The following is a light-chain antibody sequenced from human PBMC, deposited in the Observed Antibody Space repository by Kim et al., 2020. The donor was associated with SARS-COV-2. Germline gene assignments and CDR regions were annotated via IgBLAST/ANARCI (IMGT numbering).Light chain of an antibody. Sequence: LSPGETATLSCRASQSISYYYLAWYQQKPGQAPRLLIYGTSNRDTGIPDRFSGSGSGTDFTLTISRLEPEDFAVYYCQQYGGSLTFGGGTKVDIK. V-gene: IGKV3-20*01. CDR3: QQYGGSLT. CDR2: GTS. J-gene: IGKJ4*01. CDR1: QSISYYY.